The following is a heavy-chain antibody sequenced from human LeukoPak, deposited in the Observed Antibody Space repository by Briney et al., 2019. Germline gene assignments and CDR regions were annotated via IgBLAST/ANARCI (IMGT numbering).Heavy chain of an antibody. CDR1: GFTSSIYF. CDR3: ARERQDTVIHSGAFDI. D-gene: IGHD2-21*02. CDR2: IASDGSHT. J-gene: IGHJ3*02. V-gene: IGHV3-30-3*01. Sequence: GGSLRLSCAASGFTSSIYFMHWVRQAPGKGLEWVADIASDGSHTFYVESVKGRLTISRDNSKNTLYLQMNSLGPEDTAVYFCARERQDTVIHSGAFDIWGQGTMVTVSS.